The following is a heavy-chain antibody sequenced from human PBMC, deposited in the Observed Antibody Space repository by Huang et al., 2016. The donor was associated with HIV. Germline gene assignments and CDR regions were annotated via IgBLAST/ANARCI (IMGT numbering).Heavy chain of an antibody. Sequence: QVQLVESGGGVVQPGGSLRLSCAVSGFTFSSYGMHWVRQAPGKGLEWVAFIRYDGSKKYYADSGRGRFTISRDNSKNTLDLQMNSLRAEDTAVYYCAKGSMANAFDIWGQGTMVTVSS. D-gene: IGHD3-10*01. CDR3: AKGSMANAFDI. CDR2: IRYDGSKK. J-gene: IGHJ3*02. V-gene: IGHV3-30*02. CDR1: GFTFSSYG.